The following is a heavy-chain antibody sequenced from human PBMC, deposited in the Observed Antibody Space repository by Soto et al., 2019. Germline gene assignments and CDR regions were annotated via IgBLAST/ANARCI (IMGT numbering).Heavy chain of an antibody. V-gene: IGHV1-69*13. CDR1: GGTFSSYA. Sequence: VASVKVSCKASGGTFSSYAISWVRQAPGQGLEWMGGIIPIFGTANYAQKFQGRVTITADESTSTAYMELSSLRSEDTAVHYCARVPLRDSSGIDYWGQGTLVTVSS. J-gene: IGHJ4*02. D-gene: IGHD3-22*01. CDR2: IIPIFGTA. CDR3: ARVPLRDSSGIDY.